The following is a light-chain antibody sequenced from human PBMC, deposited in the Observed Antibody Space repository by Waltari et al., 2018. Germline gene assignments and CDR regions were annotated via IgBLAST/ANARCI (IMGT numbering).Light chain of an antibody. CDR2: DAS. CDR1: QSVINY. Sequence: EIVLTQSPATLSLSPGERATLSCRASQSVINYLAWYQQKPGQAPRLLISDASNRATDSPARFSGSGSATDYTLTISSLEPEDFAVYYCQQRSNWPLITFGQGTRLEIK. V-gene: IGKV3-11*01. J-gene: IGKJ5*01. CDR3: QQRSNWPLIT.